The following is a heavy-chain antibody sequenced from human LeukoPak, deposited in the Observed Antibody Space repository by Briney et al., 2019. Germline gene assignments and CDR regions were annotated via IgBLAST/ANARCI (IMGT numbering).Heavy chain of an antibody. CDR2: ISADNGNT. CDR1: GYTFTSYG. V-gene: IGHV1-18*01. J-gene: IGHJ3*02. Sequence: VASVKVSCKASGYTFTSYGISWVRQAPGQGLEWMGWISADNGNTNYARKLQGRVTMTTDTSTSTAYMELRSLRSDDTAVYYCARVTGASDRRDAFDIWGQGTMVTVS. CDR3: ARVTGASDRRDAFDI. D-gene: IGHD1-26*01.